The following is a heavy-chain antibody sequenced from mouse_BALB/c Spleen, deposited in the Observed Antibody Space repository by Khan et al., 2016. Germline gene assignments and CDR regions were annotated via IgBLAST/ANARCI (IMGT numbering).Heavy chain of an antibody. Sequence: EVELVESGGDLVKPGGSLKLSCAASGFTFSNYGMSWVRQTPDKRLEWVATISSGGSYTYYPDSVKGRFTISRDTAKNTLYLQMSSLKSEDISMVYWAGGVYYGSSYKYAMDYWGQGTSVTVSS. D-gene: IGHD1-1*01. CDR2: ISSGGSYT. V-gene: IGHV5-6*01. J-gene: IGHJ4*01. CDR1: GFTFSNYG. CDR3: AGGVYYGSSYKYAMDY.